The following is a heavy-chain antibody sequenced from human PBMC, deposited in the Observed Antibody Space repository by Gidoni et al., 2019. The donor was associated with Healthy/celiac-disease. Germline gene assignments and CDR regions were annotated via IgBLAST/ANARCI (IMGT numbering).Heavy chain of an antibody. CDR1: GFTFISSG. D-gene: IGHD5-18*01. CDR2: ISYDGSNK. V-gene: IGHV3-30*18. J-gene: IGHJ1*01. CDR3: AKDWAEQLWLPTAEYFQH. Sequence: QVQLVESGGGVVQPGRSLRLSCSASGFTFISSGMHWVRQAPGKGLEWVAVISYDGSNKYYADSVKGRFTISRDNSKNTLYLQMNSLRAEDTAVYYCAKDWAEQLWLPTAEYFQHWGQGTLVTVSS.